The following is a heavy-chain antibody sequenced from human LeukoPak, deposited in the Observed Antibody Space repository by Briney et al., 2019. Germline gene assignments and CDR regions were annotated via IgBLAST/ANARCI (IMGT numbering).Heavy chain of an antibody. CDR1: GDSISRSSYY. J-gene: IGHJ4*02. Sequence: SETLSLTCTVSGDSISRSSYYWGWIRQPPGKGLEWIGSIFYSGSTYYNPSLKSRVTISVDTSKNQFSLKLSSVAAADTAVYYCGRGTTVIDYWGQGTLVTVSS. V-gene: IGHV4-39*01. D-gene: IGHD4-17*01. CDR3: GRGTTVIDY. CDR2: IFYSGST.